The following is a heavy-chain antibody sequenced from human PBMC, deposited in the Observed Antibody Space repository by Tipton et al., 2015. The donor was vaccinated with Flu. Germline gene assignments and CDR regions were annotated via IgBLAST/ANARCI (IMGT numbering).Heavy chain of an antibody. CDR3: ARGSGSGTDVTFYF. J-gene: IGHJ4*02. CDR1: GDSMSSFY. D-gene: IGHD3-10*01. CDR2: MSASGSS. V-gene: IGHV4-4*07. Sequence: TLSLTCTVSGDSMSSFYWTWIRQPAGKGLEWIGRMSASGSSKYKPSLKSRVTMSVDTSKNQFSLRLTSVTSADTAVIYCARGSGSGTDVTFYFWGQGTLVTVSS.